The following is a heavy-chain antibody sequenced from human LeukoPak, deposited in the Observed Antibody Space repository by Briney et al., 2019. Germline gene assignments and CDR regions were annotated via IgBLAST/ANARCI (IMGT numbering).Heavy chain of an antibody. Sequence: GGSLRLSCAASGFTFSSYTMSWVRQDPGKRPEWVSSISGSGGSTYYADSVKGRFTISRDNSKNTLDLQMNGLRAEDTAVYYFATRQPCSGDIWYGIDSWGKGTLVSV. J-gene: IGHJ4*02. CDR2: ISGSGGST. V-gene: IGHV3-23*01. CDR1: GFTFSSYT. D-gene: IGHD2-15*01. CDR3: ATRQPCSGDIWYGIDS.